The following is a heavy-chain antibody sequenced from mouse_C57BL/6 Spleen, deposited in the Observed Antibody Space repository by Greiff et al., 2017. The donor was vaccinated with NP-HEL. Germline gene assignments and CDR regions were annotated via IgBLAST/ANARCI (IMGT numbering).Heavy chain of an antibody. CDR2: IYPRSGNT. J-gene: IGHJ1*03. Sequence: QVQLQQSGAELARPGASVKLSCKASGYTFTSYGISWVKQRTGQGLEWIGEIYPRSGNTYYNEKFKGKATLTADKSSSTAYMELRSLTSEDSAVYFCARSGITTVVAYWYFEVWGTGTTVTVSS. CDR1: GYTFTSYG. V-gene: IGHV1-81*01. CDR3: ARSGITTVVAYWYFEV. D-gene: IGHD1-1*01.